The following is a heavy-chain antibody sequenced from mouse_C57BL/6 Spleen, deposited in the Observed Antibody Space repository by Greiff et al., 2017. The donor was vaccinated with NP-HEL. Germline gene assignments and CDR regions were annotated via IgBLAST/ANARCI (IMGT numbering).Heavy chain of an antibody. V-gene: IGHV3-6*01. CDR2: ISYDGSN. D-gene: IGHD2-3*01. CDR1: GYSITSGYY. J-gene: IGHJ2*01. Sequence: VQLQQSGPGLVKPSQSLSLTCSVTGYSITSGYYWNWIRQFPGNKLEWMGYISYDGSNNYNPSLKNRISITRDTSKNQFFLKLNSVTTEDTATYYCARDDGPLDYWGQGTTLTVSS. CDR3: ARDDGPLDY.